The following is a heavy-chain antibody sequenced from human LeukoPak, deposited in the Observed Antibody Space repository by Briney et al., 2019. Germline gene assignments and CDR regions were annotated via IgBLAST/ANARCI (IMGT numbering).Heavy chain of an antibody. Sequence: ASVKVSCKASGYTFTSYYMHWVRQSPGQGLDWMGIIKPSGGSTSYAQKFQGRVTMTRDTSTSTVYMELSSLRSQDTAVYYCARGSRWLQLGRYFDYWGQGTLVTVSS. CDR1: GYTFTSYY. CDR3: ARGSRWLQLGRYFDY. J-gene: IGHJ4*02. V-gene: IGHV1-46*01. D-gene: IGHD5-24*01. CDR2: IKPSGGST.